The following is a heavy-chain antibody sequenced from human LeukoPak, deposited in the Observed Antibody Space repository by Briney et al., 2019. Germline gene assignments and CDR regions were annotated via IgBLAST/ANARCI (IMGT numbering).Heavy chain of an antibody. CDR2: ISASDYTT. CDR1: GFIFRECG. J-gene: IGHJ3*02. CDR3: AREPNGDYIGAFDN. Sequence: PGGSLTLSCAASGFIFRECGMTWVRHAPGKGLEWVSSISASDYTTYADSVKGRFTISRDNSKNTLYLQMDSLRGDDTALYHCAREPNGDYIGAFDNWGQGTIVTVSS. D-gene: IGHD4-17*01. V-gene: IGHV3-23*01.